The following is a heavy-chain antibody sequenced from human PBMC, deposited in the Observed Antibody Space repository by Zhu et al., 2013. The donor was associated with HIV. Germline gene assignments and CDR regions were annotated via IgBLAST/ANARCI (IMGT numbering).Heavy chain of an antibody. CDR1: GGTFSSYA. D-gene: IGHD3-22*01. CDR2: IIPIFGTA. Sequence: QVQLVQSGAEVKKPGSSVKVSCKASGGTFSSYAISWVRQAPGQGLEWMGGIIPIFGTANYAQKFQGRVTITADESTSTAYMELSSLRSEDTAVYYCARAWNYYDSSGYPXGIDYWAREPWSPSPQ. J-gene: IGHJ4*02. CDR3: ARAWNYYDSSGYPXGIDY. V-gene: IGHV1-69*01.